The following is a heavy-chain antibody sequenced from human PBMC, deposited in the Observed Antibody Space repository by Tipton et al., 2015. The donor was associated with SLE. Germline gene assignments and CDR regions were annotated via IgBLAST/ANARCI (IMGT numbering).Heavy chain of an antibody. V-gene: IGHV1-8*01. CDR2: MNPNSGNT. D-gene: IGHD1-1*01. CDR3: ARSLEFTGDFDY. J-gene: IGHJ4*02. CDR1: GYTFTSYD. Sequence: VQSGAEVKKPGASVKVSCKASGYTFTSYDINWVRQATGQGLEWMGWMNPNSGNTGYAQEFQGRVTMTRDTSTGTAYMELSSLRSEDTAVYYCARSLEFTGDFDYWGQGTLVTVSS.